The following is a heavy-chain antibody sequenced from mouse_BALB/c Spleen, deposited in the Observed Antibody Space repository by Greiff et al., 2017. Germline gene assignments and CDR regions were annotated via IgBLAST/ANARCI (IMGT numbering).Heavy chain of an antibody. CDR3: ARSGGNSWFAY. Sequence: EVQRVESGGGLVQPGGSRKLSCAASGFTFSSFGMHWVRQAPEKGLEWVAYISSGSSTIYYADTVKGRFTISRDNPKNTLFLQMTSLRSEDTAMYYCARSGGNSWFAYWGQGTLVTVSA. V-gene: IGHV5-17*02. CDR2: ISSGSSTI. CDR1: GFTFSSFG. D-gene: IGHD2-1*01. J-gene: IGHJ3*01.